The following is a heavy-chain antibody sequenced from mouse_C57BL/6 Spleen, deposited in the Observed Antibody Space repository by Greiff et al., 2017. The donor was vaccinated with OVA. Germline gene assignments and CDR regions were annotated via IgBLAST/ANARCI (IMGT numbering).Heavy chain of an antibody. V-gene: IGHV1-54*01. D-gene: IGHD2-3*01. Sequence: VKLQESGAELVRPGTSVKVSCKASGYAFTNYLIEWVKQRPGQGLEWIGVINPGSGGTNYNEKFKGKATLTADKSSSTAYMQLSSLTSEDSAVYFCARSDDGYYYAMDYWGQGTSVTVSS. CDR2: INPGSGGT. CDR3: ARSDDGYYYAMDY. CDR1: GYAFTNYL. J-gene: IGHJ4*01.